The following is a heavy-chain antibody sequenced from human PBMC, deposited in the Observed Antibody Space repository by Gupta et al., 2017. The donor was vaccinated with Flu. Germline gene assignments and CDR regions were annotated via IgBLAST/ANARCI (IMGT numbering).Heavy chain of an antibody. CDR1: GFTFDGYT. V-gene: IGHV3-21*01. CDR2: ISMTGRQI. J-gene: IGHJ5*01. Sequence: SGFTFDGYTMNWGRQGPGKGLEWVASISMTGRQIFYGNSVKGRFIISRDNGEDSLYLQMNSMKPEDSGVYYCARGNDWFDSWGQGTRVTVSP. CDR3: ARGNDWFDS.